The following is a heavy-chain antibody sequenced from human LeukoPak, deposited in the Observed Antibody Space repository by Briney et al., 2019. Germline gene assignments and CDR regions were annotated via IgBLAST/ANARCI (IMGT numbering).Heavy chain of an antibody. J-gene: IGHJ6*03. CDR3: ARQGYCSSTSCQPYYYYYYYMDV. CDR2: IYYSGST. CDR1: GVSISSSSYY. Sequence: SETLSLTCTVSGVSISSSSYYWGWIRQPPGKGLEWIGSIYYSGSTYYNPSLKSRVTISVDTSKNQFSLKLSSVTAADTAVYYCARQGYCSSTSCQPYYYYYYYMDVWGKGTTVTVSS. D-gene: IGHD2-2*01. V-gene: IGHV4-39*01.